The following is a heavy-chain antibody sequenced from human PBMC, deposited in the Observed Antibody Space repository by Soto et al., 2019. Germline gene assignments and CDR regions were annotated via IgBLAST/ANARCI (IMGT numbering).Heavy chain of an antibody. CDR3: ARDQSYYYDSSGDHDAFDI. CDR2: IYYSGIT. J-gene: IGHJ3*02. V-gene: IGHV4-31*03. Sequence: PSETLSLTCTVSGGSISSGGYYWSWIRQHPGKGLELIGYIYYSGITYYSPSLESRVTISVDTSKNQFSLKLNSVTAADTAVYFCARDQSYYYDSSGDHDAFDIWGQGTMVTVSS. CDR1: GGSISSGGYY. D-gene: IGHD3-22*01.